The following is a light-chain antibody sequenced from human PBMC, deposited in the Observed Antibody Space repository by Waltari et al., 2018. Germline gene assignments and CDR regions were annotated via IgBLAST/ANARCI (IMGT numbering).Light chain of an antibody. CDR1: QSVGNK. V-gene: IGKV3-15*01. CDR3: QQSNNWPRT. CDR2: DAS. Sequence: EIEMTQSPATLSVSPGERATVSCRASQSVGNKLAWYQQKPGQAPRLLFYDASTRATGIPVRFSGSGSGTEFTLTISSLQSEDFAVYYCQQSNNWPRTFGQGTKVEIK. J-gene: IGKJ1*01.